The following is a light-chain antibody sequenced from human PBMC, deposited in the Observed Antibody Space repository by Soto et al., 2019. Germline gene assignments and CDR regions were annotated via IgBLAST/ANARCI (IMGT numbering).Light chain of an antibody. CDR3: QQYTAWPTT. CDR2: GAS. Sequence: EIVMRQSPATLSVSPGQRATLSCRASQSVRTTVDWYHQRPGQAPRLLIYGASTRANGVPDRFSGGGSGTDFTLTVTSLQSEDFAIYYCQQYTAWPTTFGRGTKVEIK. CDR1: QSVRTT. J-gene: IGKJ1*01. V-gene: IGKV3-15*01.